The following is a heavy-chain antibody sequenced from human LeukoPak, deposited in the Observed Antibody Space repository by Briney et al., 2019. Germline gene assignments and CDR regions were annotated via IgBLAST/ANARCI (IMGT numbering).Heavy chain of an antibody. CDR1: GFTFSSYA. CDR2: ISGSGGST. CDR3: AKLWFSVTTGPWYFDY. V-gene: IGHV3-23*01. J-gene: IGHJ4*02. Sequence: PGGSLRLSCAASGFTFSSYAMSWVRQAPGKGLEWVSAISGSGGSTYYADSVKGRFTISRDNSKNTLYLQMNSLRAEDTAVYSCAKLWFSVTTGPWYFDYWGQGTLVTVSS. D-gene: IGHD4-17*01.